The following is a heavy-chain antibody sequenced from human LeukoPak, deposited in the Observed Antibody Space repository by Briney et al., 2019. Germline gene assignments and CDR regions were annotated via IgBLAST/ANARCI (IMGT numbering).Heavy chain of an antibody. CDR3: AKAEDSSSIYYYYYMDV. J-gene: IGHJ6*03. CDR1: GFTFSSYG. CDR2: IWYDGSNK. Sequence: GRSLRLSCAASGFTFSSYGMHWVRQAPGKGLGWVAVIWYDGSNKYYADSVKGRFTISRDNSKNTLYLQMNSLRAEDTAVYYCAKAEDSSSIYYYYYMDVWGKGTTVTVSS. D-gene: IGHD6-6*01. V-gene: IGHV3-33*06.